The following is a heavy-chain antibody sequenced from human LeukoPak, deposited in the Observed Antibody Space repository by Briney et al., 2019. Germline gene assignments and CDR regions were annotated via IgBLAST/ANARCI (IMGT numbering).Heavy chain of an antibody. CDR2: ISSSSGYT. V-gene: IGHV3-21*01. J-gene: IGHJ4*02. CDR3: AREVAARPGYYFDL. D-gene: IGHD6-6*01. Sequence: PGGSLRLSCAASGFTFSNCPMSWVRQAPGKGLEWVSAISSSSGYTDYAASVKGRFTISRDSANNSLYLQMNSLSAEDTAVYFCAREVAARPGYYFDLWGQGTLVTVYS. CDR1: GFTFSNCP.